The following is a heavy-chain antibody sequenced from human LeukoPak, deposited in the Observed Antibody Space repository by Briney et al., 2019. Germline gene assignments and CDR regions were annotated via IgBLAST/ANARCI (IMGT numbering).Heavy chain of an antibody. V-gene: IGHV3-7*03. CDR1: GFTFSTFW. D-gene: IGHD2-2*01. CDR2: IKQDGSEK. J-gene: IGHJ4*02. Sequence: PGGSLRLSCVGTGFTFSTFWMSWVRQAPGKGLEWVATIKQDGSEKYYVDSVRGRFTVSRDNAKNSLHLQMNSLRAEDTAVYYCARDPLMGAAEDIVVVPAAATPLDYWGQGTLVTVSS. CDR3: ARDPLMGAAEDIVVVPAAATPLDY.